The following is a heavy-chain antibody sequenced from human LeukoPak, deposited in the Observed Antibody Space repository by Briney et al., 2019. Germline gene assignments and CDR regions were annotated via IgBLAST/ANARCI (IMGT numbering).Heavy chain of an antibody. J-gene: IGHJ5*02. Sequence: ETLSLTCAVYGGSFSGYYWSWIRQPPGKGLEWIGEINHSGSTKYNPSLKSRVTISVDTSKNQFSLKLSSVTAADTAVYYCARVMGTIFGVVNWFDPWGQGTLVTVSS. D-gene: IGHD3-3*01. CDR3: ARVMGTIFGVVNWFDP. V-gene: IGHV4-34*01. CDR2: INHSGST. CDR1: GGSFSGYY.